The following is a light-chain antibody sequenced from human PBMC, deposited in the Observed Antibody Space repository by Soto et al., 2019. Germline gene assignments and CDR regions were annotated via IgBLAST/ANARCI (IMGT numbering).Light chain of an antibody. V-gene: IGLV1-40*01. J-gene: IGLJ3*02. CDR1: SSNIGAGYD. Sequence: QPVLTQPPSVSGAPGQRVTISCTGSSSNIGAGYDVHWYQQLPGTAPKLLIYGNSNRPSGVPDRFSGSKSGTSASLAITGLQAADEADYYCQSYDSSLSGWVFGGGTQLTVL. CDR2: GNS. CDR3: QSYDSSLSGWV.